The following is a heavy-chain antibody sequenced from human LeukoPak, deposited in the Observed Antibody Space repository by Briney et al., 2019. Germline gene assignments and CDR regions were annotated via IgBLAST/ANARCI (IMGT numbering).Heavy chain of an antibody. CDR1: GGSISRGDYY. J-gene: IGHJ5*02. V-gene: IGHV4-30-4*01. Sequence: SETLSLTCTVSGGSISRGDYYWSWIRQPPGKGLEWIGYIYYSGSTYYNPSLKSRVTISVDTSKNQFSLKLSSVTAADTAVYYCARGPHTSPTSVHWFDPWGQGTLVTVSS. CDR3: ARGPHTSPTSVHWFDP. CDR2: IYYSGST. D-gene: IGHD3-10*01.